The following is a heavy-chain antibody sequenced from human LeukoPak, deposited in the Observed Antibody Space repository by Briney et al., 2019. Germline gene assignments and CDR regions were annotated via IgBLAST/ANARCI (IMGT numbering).Heavy chain of an antibody. CDR3: VSFYETY. V-gene: IGHV3-74*01. J-gene: IGHJ4*02. CDR2: INSDVSWT. Sequence: GSLRLSCAASGNYWMHWVRQAPGKGLVWVSHINSDVSWTSYADSVKGRFTTSKDNAKNTVYLQMNSLRAEDTAVYYCVSFYETYWGRGTLVTVSS. CDR1: GNYW. D-gene: IGHD2/OR15-2a*01.